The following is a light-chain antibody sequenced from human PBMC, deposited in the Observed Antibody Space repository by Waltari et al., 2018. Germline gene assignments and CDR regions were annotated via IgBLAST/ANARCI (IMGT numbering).Light chain of an antibody. V-gene: IGLV1-44*01. CDR3: AAWDDSPNGHWV. Sequence: QSVLTQPPSASVTPGQRVTISCSGRASNLGGNVVYWYQQFPVKAPKLVSYRNDQRPSGVTDRFSGSKSGTSASLAISGLQSEDEADYYCAAWDDSPNGHWVFGGGTKVTVL. J-gene: IGLJ3*02. CDR1: ASNLGGNV. CDR2: RND.